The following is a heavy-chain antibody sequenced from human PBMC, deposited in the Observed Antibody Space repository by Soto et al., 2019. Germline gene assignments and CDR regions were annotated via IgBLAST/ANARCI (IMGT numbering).Heavy chain of an antibody. J-gene: IGHJ4*02. CDR2: ISFDGSLK. V-gene: IGHV3-30*04. Sequence: QVQLVESGGGVVQPGRSLRLSCAASGFTFDSHTMHWVSQAPGKGLEWVALISFDGSLKYDADSVKGRFTISRDNFKNTLFLEMNSLRAEDTGGYYCARTYSSSWNYFDYWGQGTLVTVSS. CDR3: ARTYSSSWNYFDY. D-gene: IGHD6-13*01. CDR1: GFTFDSHT.